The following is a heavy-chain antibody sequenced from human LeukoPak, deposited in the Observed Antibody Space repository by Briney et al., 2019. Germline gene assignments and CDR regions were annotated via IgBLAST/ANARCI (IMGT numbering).Heavy chain of an antibody. CDR3: IRIRTGEHQYGMDV. Sequence: GGSLRLSCAASGFTFSTYDMHWVRQATGKGLEWVSAIDTVGNTYYAGYVKGRFTISRENAWNSLCLQMDSLRDGDTAVYYCIRIRTGEHQYGMDVWGQGTTVTVSS. CDR1: GFTFSTYD. J-gene: IGHJ6*02. V-gene: IGHV3-13*01. D-gene: IGHD7-27*01. CDR2: IDTVGNT.